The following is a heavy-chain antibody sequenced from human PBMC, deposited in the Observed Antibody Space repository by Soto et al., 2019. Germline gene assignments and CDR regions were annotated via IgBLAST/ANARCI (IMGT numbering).Heavy chain of an antibody. CDR3: ARGSRGVIDY. V-gene: IGHV4-30-2*01. CDR2: IYHSGST. CDR1: GGSISSGGYS. Sequence: SETLSLTCAVSGGSISSGGYSWSWIRQPPGKGLEWIGYIYHSGSTYYNPSLKSRVTISVDRSKNQFSLKLSSVTAADTAVYYCARGSRGVIDYWGQGTLVTSPQ. J-gene: IGHJ4*02. D-gene: IGHD3-10*01.